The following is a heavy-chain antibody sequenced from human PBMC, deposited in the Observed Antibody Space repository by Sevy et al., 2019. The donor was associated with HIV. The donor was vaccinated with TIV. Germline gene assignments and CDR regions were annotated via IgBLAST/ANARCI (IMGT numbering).Heavy chain of an antibody. D-gene: IGHD2-15*01. CDR1: GLTFDDYA. Sequence: GGSLRLSCAASGLTFDDYAMHWVRQAPGKGLEWVSGICWNSGSIGYADSVKGRFTISRDNAKNSLYLQMNSLRAEDTALYYCAKALKIGAATPYFQHWGQGTLVTVSS. CDR2: ICWNSGSI. J-gene: IGHJ1*01. CDR3: AKALKIGAATPYFQH. V-gene: IGHV3-9*01.